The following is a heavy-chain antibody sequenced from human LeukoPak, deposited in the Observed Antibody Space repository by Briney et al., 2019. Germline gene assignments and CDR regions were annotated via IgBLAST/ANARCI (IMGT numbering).Heavy chain of an antibody. Sequence: ASVKVSCKASGYTFTDYYIHWVRQAPGQGLEWLGWIHPNSGNTSYAQKFQGRVTMTRDTSIRTAYMELSSLRSDDTAVYYCARDPRPLRYFDWLLSYFDYWGQGTLVTVSS. CDR3: ARDPRPLRYFDWLLSYFDY. CDR2: IHPNSGNT. CDR1: GYTFTDYY. J-gene: IGHJ4*02. V-gene: IGHV1-2*02. D-gene: IGHD3-9*01.